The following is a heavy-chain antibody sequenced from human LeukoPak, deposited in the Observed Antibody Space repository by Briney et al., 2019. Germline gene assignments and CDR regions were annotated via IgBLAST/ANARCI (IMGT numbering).Heavy chain of an antibody. V-gene: IGHV4-59*08. CDR3: ARHRGGRFSESYCDY. CDR2: IYTTGMT. CDR1: GDSMRGYY. J-gene: IGHJ4*02. Sequence: SETLSFTCTVSGDSMRGYYWSWIRQPPGKGLEWIGYIYTTGMTDYNPSLNSRVTISLDSSKNQFSLELYSVTAADTAVYYCARHRGGRFSESYCDYWGQGMLVTVSS. D-gene: IGHD1-26*01.